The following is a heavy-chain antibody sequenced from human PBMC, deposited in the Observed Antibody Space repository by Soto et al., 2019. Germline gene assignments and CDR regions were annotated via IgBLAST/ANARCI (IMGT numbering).Heavy chain of an antibody. CDR3: STRAYDTNGYYRFDP. J-gene: IGHJ5*01. CDR1: GGSLSGHS. Sequence: PSETLSLTCAVYGGSLSGHSWTWIRQSPGKGLEWIGDINHSGRVNYSTSLKSRVTISLDTSKNQFSLTLSAVTAADTAMYYCSTRAYDTNGYYRFDPWGQGTLFTVSS. CDR2: INHSGRV. D-gene: IGHD3-22*01. V-gene: IGHV4-34*01.